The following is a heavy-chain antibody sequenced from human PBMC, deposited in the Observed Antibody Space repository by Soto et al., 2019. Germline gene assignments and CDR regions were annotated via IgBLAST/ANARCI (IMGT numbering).Heavy chain of an antibody. CDR1: GFTFSSYA. V-gene: IGHV3-23*01. Sequence: GGSLRLSCAASGFTFSSYAMSWVRQAPGKGLEWVSAISGSGGSTYYADSVKGRFTISRDNSKNTLYLQMNSLRAEDTAVYYGAKDGGCSGGSCYYAFDIWGQGTMVTVSS. CDR3: AKDGGCSGGSCYYAFDI. J-gene: IGHJ3*02. CDR2: ISGSGGST. D-gene: IGHD2-15*01.